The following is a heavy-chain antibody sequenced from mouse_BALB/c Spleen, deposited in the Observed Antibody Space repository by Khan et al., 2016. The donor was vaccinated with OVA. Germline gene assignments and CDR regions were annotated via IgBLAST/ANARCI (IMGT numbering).Heavy chain of an antibody. CDR3: VRSGGNFHWYFDV. CDR2: MSSGSSTI. CDR1: GFTFSSFG. D-gene: IGHD2-1*01. V-gene: IGHV5-17*02. Sequence: EVKLVESGGGLVQPGGSRKLSCAASGFTFSSFGMHWVRQAPKKGLEWVAYMSSGSSTIYYADTVKGRFTISRDNPKNTLFLQMTSLRAEDTAMYYCVRSGGNFHWYFDVWGAGTSVTVSS. J-gene: IGHJ1*01.